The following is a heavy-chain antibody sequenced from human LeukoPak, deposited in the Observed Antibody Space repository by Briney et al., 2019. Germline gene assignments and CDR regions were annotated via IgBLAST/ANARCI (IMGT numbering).Heavy chain of an antibody. CDR3: AKDVDVGTLDY. CDR2: ISYDGSNK. V-gene: IGHV3-30*18. Sequence: GRSLRLSCAASGFTFSSYGMHWVRQAPGKGLEWVAVISYDGSNKYYADSVKGRFTISRDNSKNTLYLQMNSLRAEDTAAYYCAKDVDVGTLDYWGQGTLVTVSS. J-gene: IGHJ4*02. D-gene: IGHD7-27*01. CDR1: GFTFSSYG.